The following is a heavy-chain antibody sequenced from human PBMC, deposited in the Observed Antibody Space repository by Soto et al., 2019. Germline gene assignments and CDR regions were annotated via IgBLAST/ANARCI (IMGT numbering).Heavy chain of an antibody. J-gene: IGHJ4*02. CDR1: GDTFTDYY. CDR2: VNPSGGHT. CDR3: ARGGHVVVVTAALHY. V-gene: IGHV1-46*01. D-gene: IGHD2-21*02. Sequence: QVQLMQSGAEVKKPGASVKVSCKASGDTFTDYYIHWVRQAPGQGLEWMGTVNPSGGHTTYAQHFLGRVTMTRDTSTSTLYMELTSLTSDDTAIYYCARGGHVVVVTAALHYWGQGTLVTVSS.